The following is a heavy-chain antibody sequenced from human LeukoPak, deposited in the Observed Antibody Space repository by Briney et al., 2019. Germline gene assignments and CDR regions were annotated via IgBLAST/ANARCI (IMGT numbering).Heavy chain of an antibody. J-gene: IGHJ5*02. D-gene: IGHD3-3*01. CDR2: LYYSGST. CDR3: ARDGRFLEEGFDP. Sequence: SETLSLTCTVSGGSISSSSYYWSWIRQPPGKGLEWIGYLYYSGSTNYNPSLKSRVTISVDTSKNQFSLKLTSVTAADTAVYYCARDGRFLEEGFDPWGQGTLVTVSS. V-gene: IGHV4-61*01. CDR1: GGSISSSSYY.